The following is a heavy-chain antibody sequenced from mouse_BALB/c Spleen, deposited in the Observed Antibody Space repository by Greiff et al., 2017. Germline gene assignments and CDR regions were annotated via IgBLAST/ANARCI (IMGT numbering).Heavy chain of an antibody. Sequence: VQLQQSGAELVRPGSSVKISCKASGYAFSSYWMNWVKQRPGQGLEWIGQIYPGDGDTNYNGKFKGKATLTADKSSSTAYMQLSSLTSEDSAVYFCARYSLIYDGRRGFAYWGQGTLVTVSA. CDR3: ARYSLIYDGRRGFAY. V-gene: IGHV1-80*01. D-gene: IGHD2-3*01. CDR2: IYPGDGDT. CDR1: GYAFSSYW. J-gene: IGHJ3*01.